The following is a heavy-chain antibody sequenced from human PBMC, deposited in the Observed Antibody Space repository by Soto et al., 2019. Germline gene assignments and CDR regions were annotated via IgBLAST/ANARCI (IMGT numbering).Heavy chain of an antibody. J-gene: IGHJ4*02. D-gene: IGHD1-1*01. CDR1: GYTFTDYY. CDR3: ARGSPTTTPFDY. V-gene: IGHV1-2*04. CDR2: INPNNGGT. Sequence: ASVKVSCKASGYTFTDYYMHWVRQAPGQGLEWMGWINPNNGGTSYAQKFKGWVTITRDTSISTAYMEVRRLTFDDTAVYYCARGSPTTTPFDYWGQGTLVTVSS.